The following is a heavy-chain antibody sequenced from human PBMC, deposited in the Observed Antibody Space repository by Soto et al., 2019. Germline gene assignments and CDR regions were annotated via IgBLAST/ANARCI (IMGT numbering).Heavy chain of an antibody. V-gene: IGHV3-33*01. CDR2: IWYDGSNK. CDR3: ARDGGCGGDCYSVEIIYYYYGMDG. J-gene: IGHJ6*02. Sequence: QHGGSLGLACAASGFSFSRYGMHWVRQAPGEGLDWVAVIWYDGSNKYYADSVKGRFTISRDNSKNTLYLQMNSLRAEDTAVYYCARDGGCGGDCYSVEIIYYYYGMDGWGQGTTVTVSS. D-gene: IGHD2-21*02. CDR1: GFSFSRYG.